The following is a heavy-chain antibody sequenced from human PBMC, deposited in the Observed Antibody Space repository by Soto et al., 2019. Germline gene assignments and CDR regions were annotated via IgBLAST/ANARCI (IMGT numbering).Heavy chain of an antibody. J-gene: IGHJ4*02. D-gene: IGHD3-3*01. CDR1: GYTFTSYG. CDR3: ARDPNGAENFWSGYSDY. V-gene: IGHV1-18*01. CDR2: ISAYNGNT. Sequence: ASVKVSCKASGYTFTSYGISWVRQAPGQGFEWMGWISAYNGNTNYAQKLQGRVTMTTDTSTSTAYMELRSLRSDDTAVYYCARDPNGAENFWSGYSDYWGQGTLVTVSS.